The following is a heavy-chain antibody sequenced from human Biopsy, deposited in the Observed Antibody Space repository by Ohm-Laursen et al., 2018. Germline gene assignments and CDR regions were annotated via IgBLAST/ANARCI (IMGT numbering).Heavy chain of an antibody. J-gene: IGHJ4*02. CDR2: IYPNSGVT. V-gene: IGHV1-2*02. CDR3: ARDLLEWSLPS. Sequence: ASVKVSCKVSGDAFLGYYLHWVRQAPGQGLEWMGSIYPNSGVTDFAQKFQGRASMTRDTSVSTAYLELSSLRSDDTAIYYCARDLLEWSLPSWGQGTLVTVSS. CDR1: GDAFLGYY. D-gene: IGHD3-3*01.